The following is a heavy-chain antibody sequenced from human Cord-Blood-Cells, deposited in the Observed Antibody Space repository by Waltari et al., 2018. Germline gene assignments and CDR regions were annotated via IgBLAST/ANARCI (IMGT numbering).Heavy chain of an antibody. CDR2: ISGSGGST. D-gene: IGHD4-17*01. CDR3: AKAPGGDYWYFDL. V-gene: IGHV3-23*01. CDR1: GFTFSSYA. J-gene: IGHJ2*01. Sequence: EVQLLESGGGLVQPGGFLRLSCVGSGFTFSSYAMGWLRPAPGKGREWVSAISGSGGSTYYADSMKGRFTISRDNSKNTLYLQMNSLRAEDTAVYYCAKAPGGDYWYFDLWGRGTLVTVSS.